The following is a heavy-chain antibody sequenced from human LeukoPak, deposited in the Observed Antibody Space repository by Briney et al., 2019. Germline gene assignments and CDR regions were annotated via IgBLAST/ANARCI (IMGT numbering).Heavy chain of an antibody. CDR2: IYYSGST. J-gene: IGHJ4*02. D-gene: IGHD5-18*01. Sequence: SQTLSLACTVSGGSISSGGSYWSWIRQHPGKGLEWMGYIYYSGSTYYNPSLKSRVTISVDTSKNQFSLKLSSVTAADTAVYYCARGAGYSYGYPFDYWGQGTLVTVSS. CDR1: GGSISSGGSY. V-gene: IGHV4-31*03. CDR3: ARGAGYSYGYPFDY.